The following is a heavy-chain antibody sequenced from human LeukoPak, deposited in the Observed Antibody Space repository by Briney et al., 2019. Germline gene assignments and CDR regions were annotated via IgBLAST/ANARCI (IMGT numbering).Heavy chain of an antibody. J-gene: IGHJ4*02. D-gene: IGHD3-10*01. V-gene: IGHV3-30*18. CDR3: AKDLLRDYYGSGSILNRYYFDY. CDR1: GFTFSSYG. CDR2: ISNDGSNT. Sequence: GGSLRLSCAASGFTFSSYGMHWVRQAPGKGLEWVAIISNDGSNTYYADPVKGRFTISRDNSKNTLYLQMNSLRAEDTAVYYCAKDLLRDYYGSGSILNRYYFDYWGQGTLVTVSS.